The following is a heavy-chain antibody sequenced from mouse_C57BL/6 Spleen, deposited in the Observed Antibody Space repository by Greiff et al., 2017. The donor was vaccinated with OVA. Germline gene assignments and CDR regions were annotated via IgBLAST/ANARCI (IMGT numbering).Heavy chain of an antibody. V-gene: IGHV1-61*01. D-gene: IGHD1-1*01. J-gene: IGHJ2*01. CDR2: IYPSDSET. Sequence: QVQLQQPGAELVRPGSSVKLSCKASGYTFTSYWMDWVKQRPGQGLEWIGNIYPSDSETHYNQKFKDKATLTVDKSSSTAYIQLSSLTSEDSAVYYCARSNYYGSSYDYWGQGTTLTVSS. CDR3: ARSNYYGSSYDY. CDR1: GYTFTSYW.